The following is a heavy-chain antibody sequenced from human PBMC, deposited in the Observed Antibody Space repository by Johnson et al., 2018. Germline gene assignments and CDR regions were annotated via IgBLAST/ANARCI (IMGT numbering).Heavy chain of an antibody. V-gene: IGHV3-74*01. CDR3: ARDYGSRGHGDRDV. CDR1: GFTFSSYW. J-gene: IGHJ6*03. CDR2: INSDGSTT. Sequence: VQLVQSGGGLIQPGGSLRLSCAASGFTFSSYWMHWVRQAPGKGLVWVSRINSDGSTTSYADSVKGRFTISRGNAKNTLYLQMNRLRAEDTAVYYCARDYGSRGHGDRDVWGKGTTVTVSS. D-gene: IGHD6-13*01.